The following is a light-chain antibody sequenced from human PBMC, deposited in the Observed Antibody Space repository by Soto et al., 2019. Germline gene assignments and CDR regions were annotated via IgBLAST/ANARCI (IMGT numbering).Light chain of an antibody. CDR2: EVS. CDR3: SSYTSSSTYV. Sequence: QSALTQPASVSGSPGQSITISCTGTSSDFGGYNYVSWSQQHPGKAPQLMIYEVSNWPSGVSNRFSGSKSGNTASLTISGLQDEDEADYYCSSYTSSSTYVFGTVTKLTVL. CDR1: SSDFGGYNY. V-gene: IGLV2-14*01. J-gene: IGLJ1*01.